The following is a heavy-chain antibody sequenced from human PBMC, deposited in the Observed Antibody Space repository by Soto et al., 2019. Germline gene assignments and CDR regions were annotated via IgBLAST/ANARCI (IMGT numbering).Heavy chain of an antibody. D-gene: IGHD3-16*01. CDR2: ISGSGGST. CDR1: GFTFSSYA. J-gene: IGHJ6*02. CDR3: TTFGHYYYYGMDV. V-gene: IGHV3-23*01. Sequence: VGSLRLSCAASGFTFSSYAMSWVRQAPGKGLEWVSAISGSGGSTYYADSVKGRFTISRDNSKNTLYLQMNSLRAEDTAVYYCTTFGHYYYYGMDVWGQGTTVTVSS.